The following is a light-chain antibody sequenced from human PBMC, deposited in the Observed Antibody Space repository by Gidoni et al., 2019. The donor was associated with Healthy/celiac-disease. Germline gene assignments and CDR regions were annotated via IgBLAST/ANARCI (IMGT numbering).Light chain of an antibody. Sequence: DSVSTQSPGTLSLSPGERATLPCRASQSVSSSYFAWDQQKPGQAPTLLIYGASSRATGIPDRFSGSGSGTDFTLTISRLEPEDFAVYYCQQYGSSPLTFGGGTKVEIK. J-gene: IGKJ4*01. CDR2: GAS. CDR1: QSVSSSY. CDR3: QQYGSSPLT. V-gene: IGKV3-20*01.